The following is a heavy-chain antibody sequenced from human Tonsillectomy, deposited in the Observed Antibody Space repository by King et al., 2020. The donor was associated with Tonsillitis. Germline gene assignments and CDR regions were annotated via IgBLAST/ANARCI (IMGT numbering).Heavy chain of an antibody. D-gene: IGHD2-15*01. V-gene: IGHV1-24*01. CDR3: VTESDMEAFDN. Sequence: VQLVQSGAEVKKPGASVQASCKVSGYRFTELSVHWVRQAPGKGLEWMGGFNPEDGGKIFAQIFEGRVTLTEDTSTDTAYMELTSLTSEDTAVYYCVTESDMEAFDNWGQGTMVTVSS. J-gene: IGHJ3*02. CDR2: FNPEDGGK. CDR1: GYRFTELS.